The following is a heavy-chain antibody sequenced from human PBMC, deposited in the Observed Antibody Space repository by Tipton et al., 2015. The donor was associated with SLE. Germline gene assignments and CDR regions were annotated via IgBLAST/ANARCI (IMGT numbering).Heavy chain of an antibody. CDR1: GGSISRTSYY. V-gene: IGHV4-39*01. CDR2: IYYSGST. J-gene: IGHJ4*02. D-gene: IGHD6-19*01. Sequence: TLSLTCTVSGGSISRTSYYWGWIRQPPGKGLEWIGNIYYSGSTYYNPSLKSRVTISVDTSKNQFSLKLSPVTAADTAVCYCARQGKSSGWYNYWGQGTLVTVSS. CDR3: ARQGKSSGWYNY.